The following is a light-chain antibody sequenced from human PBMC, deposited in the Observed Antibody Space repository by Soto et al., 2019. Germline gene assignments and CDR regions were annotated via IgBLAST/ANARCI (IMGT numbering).Light chain of an antibody. Sequence: QSVLTQPPSASGTPGQRVTISCSGSSSNIGSNYVFWYQHLPGTAPKLLIYRNNQRPSGVPDRFSGSKSGTSASLAISGLRSEDDTDYYCAAWDDSLSGVVFGGGTKRTVL. CDR1: SSNIGSNY. CDR3: AAWDDSLSGVV. V-gene: IGLV1-47*01. CDR2: RNN. J-gene: IGLJ2*01.